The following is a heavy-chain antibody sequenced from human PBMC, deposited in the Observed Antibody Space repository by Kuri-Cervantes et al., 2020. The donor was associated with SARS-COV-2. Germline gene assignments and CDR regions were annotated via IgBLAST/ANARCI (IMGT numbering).Heavy chain of an antibody. CDR3: ARDLGPYGDYLLD. Sequence: GGSLRLSCAASGFTFSSYSMNWVRQAPGKGLEWVAFIRYDGSNKYYADSVKGRFTISRDNAKNSLYLQMNSLRAEDTAVYYCARDLGPYGDYLLDWGQGTLVTVSS. CDR1: GFTFSSYS. D-gene: IGHD4-17*01. CDR2: IRYDGSNK. J-gene: IGHJ4*02. V-gene: IGHV3-30*02.